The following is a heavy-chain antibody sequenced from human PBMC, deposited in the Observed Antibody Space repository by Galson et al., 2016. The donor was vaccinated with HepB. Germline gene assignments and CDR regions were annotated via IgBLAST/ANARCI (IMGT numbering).Heavy chain of an antibody. J-gene: IGHJ5*02. V-gene: IGHV1-3*01. D-gene: IGHD3-10*01. CDR1: GYTFINSA. CDR3: ARSAVWQVRGVWFDP. CDR2: INAGNGYT. Sequence: SVKVSCKASGYTFINSALHWVRQAPGQSLEWVGWINAGNGYTKYSQKFQDRVTITRDTSARTAYMELRSLKSEDTAVYYCARSAVWQVRGVWFDPWGQGTLVTVSS.